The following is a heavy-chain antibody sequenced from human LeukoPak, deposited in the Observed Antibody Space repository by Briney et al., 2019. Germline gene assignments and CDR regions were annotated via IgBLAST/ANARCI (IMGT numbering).Heavy chain of an antibody. J-gene: IGHJ6*03. V-gene: IGHV1-18*01. Sequence: ASVKVSCKASGYTFTSYGISWVRQAPGQGLEWMGWISAYNGNTNYAQKLQGRVTMTTDTSTSTAYMELRSLRSDDTGVYYCARVSIVGATYYYYYMDVWGKGTTVTVSS. CDR3: ARVSIVGATYYYYYMDV. CDR1: GYTFTSYG. CDR2: ISAYNGNT. D-gene: IGHD1-26*01.